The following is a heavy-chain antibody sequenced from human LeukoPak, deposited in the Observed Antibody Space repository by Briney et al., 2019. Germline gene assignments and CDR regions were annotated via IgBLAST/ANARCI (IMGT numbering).Heavy chain of an antibody. CDR2: LSDRGDNT. V-gene: IGHV3-23*01. CDR3: ASRPADDFWSGYSLGN. J-gene: IGHJ4*02. D-gene: IGHD3-3*01. Sequence: GGSLRLSCVVSGFTFSTYAMSWVRQAPGEGLEWVSGLSDRGDNTIYADSVKGRFTISRDNANNTLYLQMNSLKADDTAVYYCASRPADDFWSGYSLGNWGQGTLVTVSS. CDR1: GFTFSTYA.